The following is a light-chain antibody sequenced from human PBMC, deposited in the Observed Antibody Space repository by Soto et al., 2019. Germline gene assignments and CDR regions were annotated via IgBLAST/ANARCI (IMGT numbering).Light chain of an antibody. Sequence: QSALTQPASVSGSPGQSITFSCTGTSSDVGSYDYVSWHQQHPGKAPKLIIYDVNNRPSGVPSRSSGSKSGNTASLIISGLQTEDEADYYCCAYSTSGTHVFGTGTKLTVL. CDR3: CAYSTSGTHV. V-gene: IGLV2-14*03. CDR1: SSDVGSYDY. J-gene: IGLJ1*01. CDR2: DVN.